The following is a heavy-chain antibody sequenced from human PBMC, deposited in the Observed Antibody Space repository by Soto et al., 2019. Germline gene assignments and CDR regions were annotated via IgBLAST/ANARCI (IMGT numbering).Heavy chain of an antibody. CDR3: ARDSANGPPSSGSYYKTNVKYYYYYGMDV. CDR1: GFTFSSYS. J-gene: IGHJ6*02. CDR2: ISSSSSTI. Sequence: GGSLRLSCAASGFTFSSYSMNWVRQAPGKGLEWVSYISSSSSTIYYADSVKGRFTISRDNAKNSLYLQMNSLRDEDTAVYYCARDSANGPPSSGSYYKTNVKYYYYYGMDVWGQGTTVTVSS. V-gene: IGHV3-48*02. D-gene: IGHD3-10*01.